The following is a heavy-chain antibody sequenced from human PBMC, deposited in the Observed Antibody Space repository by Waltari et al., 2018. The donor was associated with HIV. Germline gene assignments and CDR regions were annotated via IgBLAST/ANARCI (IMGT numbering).Heavy chain of an antibody. CDR1: GFIVSTCS. D-gene: IGHD1-26*01. V-gene: IGHV3-48*02. CDR3: ARDKLGDPAPV. Sequence: VESGGAFVQTGGSLRVSCVGTGFIVSTCSMNWVRQAPGKGLEWVAYIGSGGTTIYADSVKGRFTISRDNAKNSVFLQMNSLREDDTAIYFCARDKLGDPAPVWGQGTTVTVSS. J-gene: IGHJ6*02. CDR2: IGSGGTTI.